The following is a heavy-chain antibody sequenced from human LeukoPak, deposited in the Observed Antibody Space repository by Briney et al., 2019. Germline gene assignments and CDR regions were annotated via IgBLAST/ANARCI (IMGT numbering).Heavy chain of an antibody. Sequence: GASVKVSCKASGDTFIDYYIHWVRQAPGQGLEWMGWINPKSGGTSYGQHFQGRVTMTRDTSVSIAYMELSTLRSDDTAVYYCARDFLGYCTTANWYDVVFDYWGQGPLVTVFS. CDR1: GDTFIDYY. J-gene: IGHJ4*02. CDR2: INPKSGGT. V-gene: IGHV1-2*02. D-gene: IGHD2-8*01. CDR3: ARDFLGYCTTANWYDVVFDY.